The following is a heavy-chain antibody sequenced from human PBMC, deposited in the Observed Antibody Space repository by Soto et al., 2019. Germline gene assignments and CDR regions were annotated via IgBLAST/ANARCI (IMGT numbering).Heavy chain of an antibody. CDR2: VDPTGSRT. CDR1: GYIFAHYF. V-gene: IGHV1-46*01. D-gene: IGHD2-15*01. CDR3: ARDSTTMVTGFDN. Sequence: APVKVSCKASGYIFAHYFIHWVRQAPGQGLEWMAIVDPTGSRTSHAHKFQGRVTLTRDASTGTVYLELNRLTSEDTALYYCARDSTTMVTGFDNWGRGTLVTVSS. J-gene: IGHJ4*02.